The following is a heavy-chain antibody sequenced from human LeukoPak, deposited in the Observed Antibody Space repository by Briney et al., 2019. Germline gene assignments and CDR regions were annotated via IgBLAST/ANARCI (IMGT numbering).Heavy chain of an antibody. J-gene: IGHJ6*03. CDR2: ISAYNGNT. V-gene: IGHV1-18*01. D-gene: IGHD3-9*01. CDR3: ARGGGKNYDILTGYYLSYYYMDV. Sequence: GASVKVSCKASGGTFSSYGISWVRQAPGQGLEWMGWISAYNGNTNYAQKLQGRVTMTTDTSTSTAYMELRSLRSDDTAVYYCARGGGKNYDILTGYYLSYYYMDVWGKGTTVTISS. CDR1: GGTFSSYG.